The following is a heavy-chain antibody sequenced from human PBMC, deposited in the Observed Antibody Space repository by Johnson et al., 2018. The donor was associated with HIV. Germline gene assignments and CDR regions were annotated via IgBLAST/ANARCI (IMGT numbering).Heavy chain of an antibody. D-gene: IGHD3-16*01. V-gene: IGHV3-13*01. CDR1: GFTFSSYD. CDR3: ARDLFGASDI. Sequence: VQLVESGGGVVQPGRSLRLSCAASGFTFSSYDMHWVQATGTGLEWVSAIGTSGDTYYPGSVKGRFTISSENAKNSLYLQMNSLRAGDTAMYYCARDLFGASDIWGRGTMVTVSS. J-gene: IGHJ3*02. CDR2: IGTSGDT.